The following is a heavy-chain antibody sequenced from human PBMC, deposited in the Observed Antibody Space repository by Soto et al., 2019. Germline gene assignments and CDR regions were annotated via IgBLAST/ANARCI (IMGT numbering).Heavy chain of an antibody. CDR1: GFTFSSYS. D-gene: IGHD2-2*01. CDR2: ISSSSSYI. Sequence: GGSLRLSCAASGFTFSSYSMNWVRQAPGKGLEWVSSISSSSSYIYYADSVKGRFTISRDNAKNTLYLQMNSLRAEDTAVYYCVRVGYCSGTSCFQFDPWGQGTLVTVSS. J-gene: IGHJ5*02. CDR3: VRVGYCSGTSCFQFDP. V-gene: IGHV3-21*01.